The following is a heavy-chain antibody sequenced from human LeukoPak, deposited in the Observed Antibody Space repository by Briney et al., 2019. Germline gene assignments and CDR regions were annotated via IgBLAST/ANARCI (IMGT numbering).Heavy chain of an antibody. D-gene: IGHD6-13*01. V-gene: IGHV3-21*01. CDR3: ARDLSSSWHTPTGY. Sequence: GGSLRLSCAASGFTFSSYSMNWVRQAPGKGLEWVSSISSSSSYIYYADSVKGRFTISRDNAKNSLYLQMNSLRAEDTAVYYCARDLSSSWHTPTGYWGRGTLVTVSS. CDR1: GFTFSSYS. J-gene: IGHJ4*02. CDR2: ISSSSSYI.